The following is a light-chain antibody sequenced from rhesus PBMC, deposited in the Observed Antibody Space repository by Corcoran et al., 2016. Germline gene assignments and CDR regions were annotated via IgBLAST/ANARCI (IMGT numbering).Light chain of an antibody. CDR3: SSYASSSTFI. Sequence: QSALTQPRSVTKSIGQSVTISCTGTSNDVGAYNDVSWYQQHSGTAPRLLIYDVSKWPSGVSDRFSGSKSGNTASLTISGLQAEDEADYYCSSYASSSTFIFGAGTRLTVL. CDR1: SNDVGAYND. J-gene: IGLJ1*01. CDR2: DVS. V-gene: IGLV2S9*01.